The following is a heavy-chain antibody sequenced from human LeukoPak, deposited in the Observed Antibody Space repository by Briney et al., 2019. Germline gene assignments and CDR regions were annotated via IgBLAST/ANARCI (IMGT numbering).Heavy chain of an antibody. D-gene: IGHD4-17*01. CDR1: GFTFSSYA. CDR3: AKGLDYDRPNYGMDV. V-gene: IGHV3-23*01. J-gene: IGHJ6*02. CDR2: ISGSGGST. Sequence: PGGSLRLSCAASGFTFSSYAMSWVRQAPGKGLEWVSAISGSGGSTYHADSVKGRFTISRDNSKNTLYLQMNSLRAEDTAVYYCAKGLDYDRPNYGMDVWGQGTTVTVSS.